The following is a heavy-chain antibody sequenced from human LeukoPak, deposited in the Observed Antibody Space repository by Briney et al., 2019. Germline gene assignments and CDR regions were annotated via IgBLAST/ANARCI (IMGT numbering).Heavy chain of an antibody. CDR1: AFTFSDYS. CDR2: ISNSSSYI. J-gene: IGHJ4*02. D-gene: IGHD1-26*01. Sequence: GGSLRLSCAASAFTFSDYSMNWVRQAPGKGLEWVSFISNSSSYIFYADSVKGRFTISRDDAKNPLYLQMNSLRAEDTAVYYCVRLVVGVGFDSWGQGSLVTVSS. V-gene: IGHV3-21*01. CDR3: VRLVVGVGFDS.